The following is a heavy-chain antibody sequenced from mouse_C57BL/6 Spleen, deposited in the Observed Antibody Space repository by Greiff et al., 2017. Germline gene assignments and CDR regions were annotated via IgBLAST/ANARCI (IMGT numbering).Heavy chain of an antibody. CDR1: GYTFTDYY. Sequence: EVKLQESGPELVKPGASVKISCKASGYTFTDYYMNWVKQSHGKSLEWIGDINPNNGGTSYNQKFKGKATLTVDKSSSTAYMELRSLTSEDSAVYYCARRGSSGFDYWGQGTTLTVSS. V-gene: IGHV1-26*01. D-gene: IGHD3-2*02. J-gene: IGHJ2*01. CDR2: INPNNGGT. CDR3: ARRGSSGFDY.